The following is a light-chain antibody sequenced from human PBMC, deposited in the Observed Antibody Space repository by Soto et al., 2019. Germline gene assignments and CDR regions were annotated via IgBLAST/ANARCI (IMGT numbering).Light chain of an antibody. CDR3: SSYTSGTTDYV. Sequence: QSALTQPASVSGSPGQSITISCTGTSSDIGLYNYVSWYQQHPGKAPKLIIYEVTNRLSGVSNRFSGSKSDNTASLTISGLQAEDEADYYCSSYTSGTTDYVFGAGTKVIVL. CDR1: SSDIGLYNY. V-gene: IGLV2-14*01. CDR2: EVT. J-gene: IGLJ1*01.